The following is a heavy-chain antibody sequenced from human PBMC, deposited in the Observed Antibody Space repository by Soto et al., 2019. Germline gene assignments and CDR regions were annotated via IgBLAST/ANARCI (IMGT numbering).Heavy chain of an antibody. D-gene: IGHD3-22*01. J-gene: IGHJ4*02. Sequence: QVQLQESGPGLVKPSETLSLTCTVSGGSISSYYWSWIRQPPGKGLEWIGYIYFTGSTNYNPSLKSRVTISVDTSKVQFSLKLSSVTAADTAVYYCARGREYYDSSGYHYYFDYWGQGTLVTVSS. CDR1: GGSISSYY. CDR3: ARGREYYDSSGYHYYFDY. V-gene: IGHV4-59*01. CDR2: IYFTGST.